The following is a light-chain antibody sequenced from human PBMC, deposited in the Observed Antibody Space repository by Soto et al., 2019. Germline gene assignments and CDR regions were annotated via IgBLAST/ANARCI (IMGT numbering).Light chain of an antibody. CDR2: DVS. V-gene: IGLV2-14*01. CDR1: SSDVGGYNY. CDR3: RSYTSSSTVV. J-gene: IGLJ2*01. Sequence: QSALTQPASVSGSPGQSITISCTGTSSDVGGYNYVSWYQQHPGKAPKLMSYDVSNRPSGVSNRFSGSKSGNTASLTISGLQAEDEADYYCRSYTSSSTVVFGGGTKVTVL.